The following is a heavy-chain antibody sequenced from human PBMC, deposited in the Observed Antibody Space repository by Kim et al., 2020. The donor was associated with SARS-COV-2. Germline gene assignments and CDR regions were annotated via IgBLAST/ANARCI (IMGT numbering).Heavy chain of an antibody. D-gene: IGHD6-19*01. V-gene: IGHV4-59*13. CDR3: ARGHRRIAVAGGWFDP. J-gene: IGHJ5*02. Sequence: SETLSLTCTVSGGSISSYYWSWIRQPPGKGLEWIGYIYYSGSTNYNPSLKSRVTISVDTSKNQFSLKLSSVTAADTAVYYCARGHRRIAVAGGWFDPWGQGTLVTVSS. CDR2: IYYSGST. CDR1: GGSISSYY.